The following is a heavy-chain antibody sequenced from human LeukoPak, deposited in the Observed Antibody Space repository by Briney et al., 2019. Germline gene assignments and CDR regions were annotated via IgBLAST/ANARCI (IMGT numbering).Heavy chain of an antibody. CDR3: ARDLAQFWSGYYLAY. J-gene: IGHJ4*02. CDR1: GYTFTAYY. CDR2: INPNSGGA. V-gene: IGHV1-2*02. Sequence: ASVKVSCKASGYTFTAYYIHWVQQAPGQGLEWMGWINPNSGGANYEQKFEGRVTMTRDTSISTAYMELTSLKSDDTAVYYCARDLAQFWSGYYLAYWGQGTLVTVSS. D-gene: IGHD3-3*01.